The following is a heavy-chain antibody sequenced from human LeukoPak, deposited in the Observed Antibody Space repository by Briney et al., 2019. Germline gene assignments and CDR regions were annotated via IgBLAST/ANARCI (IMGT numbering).Heavy chain of an antibody. V-gene: IGHV3-23*01. CDR2: ISGSGGST. Sequence: GGSLRLSCAASGFTFSSYVMSWVRQAPGKGLEWVSAISGSGGSTYYADSVKGRFTISRDNSKNPLYLQMNSLSAEDTAVYYCAKERPIVVVPAAIFEDYWGQGTLVTVSS. CDR3: AKERPIVVVPAAIFEDY. D-gene: IGHD2-2*01. J-gene: IGHJ4*02. CDR1: GFTFSSYV.